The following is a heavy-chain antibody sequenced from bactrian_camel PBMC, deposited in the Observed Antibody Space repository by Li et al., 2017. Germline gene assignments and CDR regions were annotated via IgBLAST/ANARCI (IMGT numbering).Heavy chain of an antibody. V-gene: IGHV3S53*01. Sequence: QLVEPGGGSVQAGGSLRLSCSVSGDRYSYNCIGWFRAAIGKEREGVAAISVGGRTYYGDSVKGRFTISRVDANNTLYLQMNSLKPEDTAMYYCAARRTTYCTNFSGYSYWGQGTQVTVS. CDR1: GDRYSYNC. J-gene: IGHJ4*01. CDR2: ISVGGRT. D-gene: IGHD2*01. CDR3: AARRTTYCTNFSGYSY.